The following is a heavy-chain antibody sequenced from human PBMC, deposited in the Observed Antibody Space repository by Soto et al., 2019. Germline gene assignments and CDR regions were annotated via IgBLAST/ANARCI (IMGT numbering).Heavy chain of an antibody. CDR1: GYTLTELS. J-gene: IGHJ6*02. CDR2: FDPEDGET. Sequence: GPVKVSCKVSGYTLTELSMHWVRQAPGKGLEWMGGFDPEDGETIYAQKFQGRVTMTEDTSTDTAYMELSSLRSEDTAVYYCWAGYYYYGMDVWGQGTTVTVSS. V-gene: IGHV1-24*01. CDR3: WAGYYYYGMDV.